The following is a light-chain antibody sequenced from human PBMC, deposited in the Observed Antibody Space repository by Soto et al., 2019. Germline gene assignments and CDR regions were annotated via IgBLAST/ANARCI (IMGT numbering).Light chain of an antibody. V-gene: IGKV3-20*01. CDR1: QSVSSSY. Sequence: EIVLTQSPDTLSLSPGESATLSCRASQSVSSSYLAWYQQKPGQAPRLLIYGASSRATGIPDRFSGSGSGTYFTLTISRLEPEDFAVFYCQQYDNSITFGQGTRLE. CDR3: QQYDNSIT. CDR2: GAS. J-gene: IGKJ5*01.